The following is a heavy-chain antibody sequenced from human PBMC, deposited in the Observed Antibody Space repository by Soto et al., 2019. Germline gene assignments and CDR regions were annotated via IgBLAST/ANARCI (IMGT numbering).Heavy chain of an antibody. D-gene: IGHD6-13*01. CDR3: ARGYGSSYSTRYYGMDV. Sequence: EVQLVESGGGLVQPGGSLRLSCAASGFTLSSYWMSWVRQAPGKGLEWVANIKQDGSEKYYVDSVKGRFTISRDNAKNSLYLQRNSLRAEDTALYYGARGYGSSYSTRYYGMDVWGQGTTVTVSS. J-gene: IGHJ6*02. CDR2: IKQDGSEK. V-gene: IGHV3-7*05. CDR1: GFTLSSYW.